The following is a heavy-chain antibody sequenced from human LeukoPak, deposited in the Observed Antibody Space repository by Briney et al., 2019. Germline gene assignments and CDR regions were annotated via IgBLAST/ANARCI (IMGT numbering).Heavy chain of an antibody. CDR2: INPSGDST. D-gene: IGHD4-23*01. Sequence: ASVKVSCKASGYTFTSYYMHWVRQAPGQGLEWMGIINPSGDSTSYAQKFQGRVTMTRDTSTSTVYMELSSLRSEDTAVYYCARDRRHYGGNSGVDAFDIWGQGTMVTVSS. CDR3: ARDRRHYGGNSGVDAFDI. V-gene: IGHV1-46*01. CDR1: GYTFTSYY. J-gene: IGHJ3*02.